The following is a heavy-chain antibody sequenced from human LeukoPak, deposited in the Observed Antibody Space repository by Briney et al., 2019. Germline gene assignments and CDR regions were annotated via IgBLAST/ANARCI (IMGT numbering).Heavy chain of an antibody. CDR3: ARHERHKVRSSGWYRGEYYYYYMDV. CDR2: IYHSGST. J-gene: IGHJ6*03. D-gene: IGHD6-19*01. Sequence: SETLSLTCTVSGYSISSGYYWGWIRQPPGKGLEWIGSIYHSGSTYYNPSLKSRVTISVDTSKNQFSLKLSSVTAADTAVYYCARHERHKVRSSGWYRGEYYYYYMDVWGKGTTVTISS. CDR1: GYSISSGYY. V-gene: IGHV4-38-2*02.